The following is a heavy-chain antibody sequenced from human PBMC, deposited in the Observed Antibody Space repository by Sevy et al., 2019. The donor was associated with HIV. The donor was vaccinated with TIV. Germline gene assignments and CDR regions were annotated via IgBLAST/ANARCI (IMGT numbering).Heavy chain of an antibody. V-gene: IGHV1-46*03. D-gene: IGHD6-13*01. CDR1: GYIFSNYN. CDR2: ITPRTGST. Sequence: ASVKVSCKTSGYIFSNYNIHWVRQAPGQGLEWVGRITPRTGSTSLAQKFQGRVTMTVDTSTRTVYMEVSRLRSEDTATYLCARGNSVGGVAAGFDNWAQGPLVTVSS. J-gene: IGHJ5*02. CDR3: ARGNSVGGVAAGFDN.